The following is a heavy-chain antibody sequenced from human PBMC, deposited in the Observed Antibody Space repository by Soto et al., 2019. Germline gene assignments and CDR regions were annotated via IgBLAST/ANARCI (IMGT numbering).Heavy chain of an antibody. CDR2: IYGSGDDT. J-gene: IGHJ4*02. CDR1: GFTFVTCT. Sequence: EVQLLESGGDLVQPGGSLRLSCAASGFTFVTCTVNWVRQAPGKGLKWVSGIYGSGDDTFYADSVKGRFTISRDNSGDTLYLQMNSLRVEDSAVYYCTKDARPDGYWDFDYWGQGTVVTVSS. D-gene: IGHD5-12*01. V-gene: IGHV3-23*01. CDR3: TKDARPDGYWDFDY.